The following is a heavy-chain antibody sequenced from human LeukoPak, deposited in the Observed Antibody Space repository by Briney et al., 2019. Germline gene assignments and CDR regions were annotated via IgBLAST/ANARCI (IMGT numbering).Heavy chain of an antibody. J-gene: IGHJ4*02. CDR2: LYASGIT. Sequence: GGSLRLSCAASGFGVSVNYMSWVRQAPGKGLEWVSVLYASGITKYADSVRGRFTISRDTSDSTLHLQMNGLGAEDSAVYYCAAKGNGYTGIYLFAHWGQGTLVTVS. CDR1: GFGVSVNY. D-gene: IGHD1-26*01. V-gene: IGHV3-66*01. CDR3: AAKGNGYTGIYLFAH.